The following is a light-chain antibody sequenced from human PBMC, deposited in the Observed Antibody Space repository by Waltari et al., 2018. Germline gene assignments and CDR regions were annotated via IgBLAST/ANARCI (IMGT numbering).Light chain of an antibody. J-gene: IGKJ5*01. CDR1: QSVNNN. V-gene: IGKV3-15*01. CDR2: GIS. Sequence: EIVMTQSPATLSVSPGERATLSCRASQSVNNNLAWYQQKPGQAPRLLIYGISTRATGIPARFSGSGSVTEFTLTISSLQSEDFAVYYCQQYNNWPRSFGQGTRLEVK. CDR3: QQYNNWPRS.